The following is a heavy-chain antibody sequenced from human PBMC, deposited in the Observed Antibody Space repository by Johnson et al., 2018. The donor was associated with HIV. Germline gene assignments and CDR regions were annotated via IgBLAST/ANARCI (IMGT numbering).Heavy chain of an antibody. CDR2: IYSGGST. CDR3: ARAPQTYNWNYMMAFDM. V-gene: IGHV3-66*01. Sequence: VQLVESGGGLVQPGGSLRLSCAASGFTVSSNYMSWVRQAPGKGLAWVSVIYSGGSTYYADSVKGRFTISRDISKNTRDLQMNSLRAEDTAVYYCARAPQTYNWNYMMAFDMWGQGTMVTVSP. CDR1: GFTVSSNY. J-gene: IGHJ3*02. D-gene: IGHD1-7*01.